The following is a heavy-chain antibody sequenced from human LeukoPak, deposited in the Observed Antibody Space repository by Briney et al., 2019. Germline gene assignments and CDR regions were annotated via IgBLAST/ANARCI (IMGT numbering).Heavy chain of an antibody. CDR1: GYRFSPYW. CDR3: ATSSTFYYYFDY. CDR2: ISDGGRAT. Sequence: GGSLRLSCAASGYRFSPYWMSWVRQTPGKGLEWVASISDGGRATYYGDSVRGRFTISRDDARNSLFLQMNGLRADDTAVYYCATSSTFYYYFDYWGQGTLVTVSS. D-gene: IGHD2-2*01. J-gene: IGHJ4*02. V-gene: IGHV3-7*03.